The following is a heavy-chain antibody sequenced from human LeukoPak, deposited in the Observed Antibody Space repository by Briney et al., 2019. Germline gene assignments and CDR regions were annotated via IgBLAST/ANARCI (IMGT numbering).Heavy chain of an antibody. CDR3: AKSRLGQLSLYGY. V-gene: IGHV3-23*01. Sequence: GGSLRLSCAASGFTFSSYGMSWVRQAPGKGLEWVSSISGSGGSTYYADSVKGRFTISRDNSKNTLYLQMNSLRADDTAVYYCAKSRLGQLSLYGYWGQGTLVTVSS. J-gene: IGHJ4*02. D-gene: IGHD3-16*02. CDR2: ISGSGGST. CDR1: GFTFSSYG.